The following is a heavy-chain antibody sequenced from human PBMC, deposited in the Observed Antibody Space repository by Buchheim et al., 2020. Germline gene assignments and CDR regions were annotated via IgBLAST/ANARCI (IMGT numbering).Heavy chain of an antibody. J-gene: IGHJ6*02. CDR3: ARERQQLVGGYYYGMDV. V-gene: IGHV3-21*01. D-gene: IGHD6-13*01. CDR2: ISSSSSYI. Sequence: EVQLVESGGGLVKPGGSLRLSCAASGFTFSSYSMNWVRQAPGKGLEWVSSISSSSSYIYYADSAKGRFTISRDNAKNSLYLQMNSLRAEDTAVYYCARERQQLVGGYYYGMDVWGQGTT. CDR1: GFTFSSYS.